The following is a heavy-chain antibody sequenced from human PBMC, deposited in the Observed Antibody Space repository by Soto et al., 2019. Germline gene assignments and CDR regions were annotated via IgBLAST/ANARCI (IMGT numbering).Heavy chain of an antibody. Sequence: TSETLSLTCAVYGGSFSGYYWSWIRQPPGKGLEWIGEINHSGSTNYNPSLKSRVTISVDTSKNQFSLKLSSVTAADTAVYYCARGSERIAAAATIRPSGFDPWGQGTLVTVSS. CDR3: ARGSERIAAAATIRPSGFDP. J-gene: IGHJ5*02. CDR2: INHSGST. CDR1: GGSFSGYY. V-gene: IGHV4-34*01. D-gene: IGHD6-13*01.